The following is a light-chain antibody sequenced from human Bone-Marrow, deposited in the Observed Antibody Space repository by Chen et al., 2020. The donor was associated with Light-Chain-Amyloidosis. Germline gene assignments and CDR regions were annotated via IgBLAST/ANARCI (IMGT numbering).Light chain of an antibody. CDR3: QVWDRSSDRPV. CDR1: NIGSTS. V-gene: IGLV3-21*02. CDR2: DDS. Sequence: SYVLTQPSSVSVAPGQTATIACGGYNIGSTSVHWYQQSPARAPRLVVYDDSDRPSGIPDRWSGTNAGNTATLTISRVEAGDEADFYCQVWDRSSDRPVFGGGTKLTVL. J-gene: IGLJ3*02.